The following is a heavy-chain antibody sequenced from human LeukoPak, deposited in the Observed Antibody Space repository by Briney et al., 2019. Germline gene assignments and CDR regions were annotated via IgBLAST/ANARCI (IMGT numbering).Heavy chain of an antibody. V-gene: IGHV3-15*04. Sequence: GGSLRLSCTACGHTLRNAWMTLGRQARSRGEGWDGRIESNPHGGKADHAAPRKGSSTISTDDSNNPLYLEMNGLQSERKGFYYCTTDHMYGLPDCWGPGTLVTVSS. CDR3: TTDHMYGLPDC. D-gene: IGHD2-8*01. CDR1: GHTLRNAW. CDR2: IESNPHGGKA. J-gene: IGHJ4*02.